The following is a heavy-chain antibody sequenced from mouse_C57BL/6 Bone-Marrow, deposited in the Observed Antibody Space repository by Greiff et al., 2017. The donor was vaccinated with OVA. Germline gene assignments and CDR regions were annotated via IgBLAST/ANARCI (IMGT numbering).Heavy chain of an antibody. CDR2: ISSGGSYT. D-gene: IGHD1-1*01. V-gene: IGHV5-6*01. Sequence: EVHLVESGGDLVKPGGSLKLSCAASGFTFSSYGMSWVRQTPDKRLEWVATISSGGSYTYYPDSVKGRFTISRDNAKNTLYLQMSSLKSEDTAMYYCARGYGSRKFAYWGQGTLVTVSA. CDR1: GFTFSSYG. CDR3: ARGYGSRKFAY. J-gene: IGHJ3*01.